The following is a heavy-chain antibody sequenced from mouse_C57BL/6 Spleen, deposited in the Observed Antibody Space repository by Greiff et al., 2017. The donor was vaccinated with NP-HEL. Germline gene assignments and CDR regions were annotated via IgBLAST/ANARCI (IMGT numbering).Heavy chain of an antibody. V-gene: IGHV1-50*01. CDR1: GYTFTSYW. Sequence: QVQLQQPGAELVKPGASVKLSCKASGYTFTSYWMQWVKQRPGQGLEWIGEIDPSDSYTNYNQKFKGKATLTVDTSSSTAYMQLSSLTSEDSAVYYCARSRDSSDYWFAYWGQGTLVTVSA. CDR2: IDPSDSYT. CDR3: ARSRDSSDYWFAY. J-gene: IGHJ3*01. D-gene: IGHD3-2*02.